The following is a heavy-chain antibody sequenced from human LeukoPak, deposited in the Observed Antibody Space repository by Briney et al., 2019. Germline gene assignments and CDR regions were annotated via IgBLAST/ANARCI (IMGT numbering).Heavy chain of an antibody. CDR3: ARGVNFWSGHLKHYYFDQ. D-gene: IGHD3-3*01. J-gene: IGHJ4*02. CDR2: YVSLSDKT. CDR1: NGSMRSGSYY. Sequence: PSQTLSLTCSVSNGSMRSGSYYWSWIRQPAGKGLEWIGRTYVSLSDKTDYNPSLKGRATMSVDTTKNQFSLKLTSVTAADTAIYYCARGVNFWSGHLKHYYFDQWGQGTLVTVSS. V-gene: IGHV4-61*02.